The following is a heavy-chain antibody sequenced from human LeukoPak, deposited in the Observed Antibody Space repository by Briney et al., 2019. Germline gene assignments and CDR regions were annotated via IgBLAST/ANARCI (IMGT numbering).Heavy chain of an antibody. Sequence: GGSLRLSCAASGFTFSSCAMSWVRQAPGRGLEWVSGISDSGVTTYHADSVKGRFTISRDNSKNTLYLQMNSLRAEDTALYYCAKSRGQYGDYLFYYYGMDVWGQGTTVTVSS. V-gene: IGHV3-23*01. J-gene: IGHJ6*02. D-gene: IGHD4-17*01. CDR1: GFTFSSCA. CDR3: AKSRGQYGDYLFYYYGMDV. CDR2: ISDSGVTT.